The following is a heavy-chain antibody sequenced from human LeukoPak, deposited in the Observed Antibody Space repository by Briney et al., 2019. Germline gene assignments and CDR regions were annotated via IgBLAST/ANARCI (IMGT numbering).Heavy chain of an antibody. CDR1: GFTVSSNY. CDR2: IYSGGST. V-gene: IGHV3-66*01. Sequence: GGSLRLSCAASGFTVSSNYMSWVRQAPGKGLEWVSVIYSGGSTYYADSVKGRFTISRDNAKNSLYLQMNSLRAEDTAVYYCARDRGVRGVIPYYFDYWGQGTLVTVSS. J-gene: IGHJ4*02. D-gene: IGHD3-10*01. CDR3: ARDRGVRGVIPYYFDY.